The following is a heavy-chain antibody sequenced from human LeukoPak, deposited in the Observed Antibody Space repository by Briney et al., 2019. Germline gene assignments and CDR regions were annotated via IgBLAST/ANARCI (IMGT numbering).Heavy chain of an antibody. J-gene: IGHJ4*02. V-gene: IGHV3-48*03. CDR2: ISSSGSTI. D-gene: IGHD1-26*01. CDR1: GFTFSSYE. Sequence: HTGGSLRLSCAASGFTFSSYEMNWVRQAPGKGLEWVSYISSSGSTIYYADSVKGRFTISRDNSKNTLYLQMNSLRAEDTAVYSCAKDVSSEVGALDYWGQGTLVTVSS. CDR3: AKDVSSEVGALDY.